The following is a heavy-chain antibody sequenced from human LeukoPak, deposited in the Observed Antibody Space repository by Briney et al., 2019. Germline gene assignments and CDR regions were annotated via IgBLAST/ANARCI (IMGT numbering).Heavy chain of an antibody. V-gene: IGHV4-39*01. J-gene: IGHJ4*02. CDR1: GGSFSSTSYY. Sequence: SETLSLTCTVSGGSFSSTSYYWGWVRQPPGKGLECIGSIYYRGSTYYNPSLKSRVTISVDTSKNQFSLKLSSVTAADTAVYYCARAYDFWSGYLYYFDYWGQGTLVTVPS. CDR2: IYYRGST. D-gene: IGHD3-3*01. CDR3: ARAYDFWSGYLYYFDY.